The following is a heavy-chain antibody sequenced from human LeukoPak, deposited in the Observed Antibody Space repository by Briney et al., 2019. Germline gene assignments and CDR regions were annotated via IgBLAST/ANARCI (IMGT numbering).Heavy chain of an antibody. D-gene: IGHD2-15*01. CDR2: IYTSGST. J-gene: IGHJ3*02. CDR3: ARLTVVVVAATPGAFDI. CDR1: DGSISSGSYY. V-gene: IGHV4-61*02. Sequence: PSQTLSLTCTVSDGSISSGSYYWSWIRQPAGKGLEWIGRIYTSGSTNYNPSLKSRVTISVDTSKNQFSLKLSSVTAADTAVYYCARLTVVVVAATPGAFDIWGQGTMVTVSS.